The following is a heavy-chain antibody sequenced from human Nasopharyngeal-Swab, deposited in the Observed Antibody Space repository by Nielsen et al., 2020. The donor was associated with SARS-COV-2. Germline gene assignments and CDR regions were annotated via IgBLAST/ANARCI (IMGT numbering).Heavy chain of an antibody. J-gene: IGHJ4*02. D-gene: IGHD5-24*01. Sequence: GESLKISCKGSGYSFSTYWIGWVRQIPGKGLECVGIIYPGDSYTRDSPSFQGLVTISADKSTTTDYLQWSSLKASDSAMYYCARHRSPVRWLPSGAADYFDPWGQGTPVTVSS. CDR3: ARHRSPVRWLPSGAADYFDP. CDR2: IYPGDSYT. V-gene: IGHV5-51*01. CDR1: GYSFSTYW.